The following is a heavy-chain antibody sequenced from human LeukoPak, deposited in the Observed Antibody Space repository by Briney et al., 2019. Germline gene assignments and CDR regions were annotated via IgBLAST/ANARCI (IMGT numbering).Heavy chain of an antibody. J-gene: IGHJ4*02. CDR2: IKQDGREK. D-gene: IGHD5-18*01. Sequence: GGSLRLSCAASGFTFSNYWMSWVRQAPGKGLEWVANIKQDGREKYYVDSVKGRFTISRDNAKNSLYLQMSSLRAEDTALYYCARAPSLMGPIQLWFDYWGQGTLVTVSS. CDR1: GFTFSNYW. V-gene: IGHV3-7*04. CDR3: ARAPSLMGPIQLWFDY.